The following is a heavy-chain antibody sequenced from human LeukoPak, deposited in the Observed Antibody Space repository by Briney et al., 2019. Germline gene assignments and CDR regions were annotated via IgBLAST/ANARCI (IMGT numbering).Heavy chain of an antibody. CDR3: ARKYRYSYGYLPWYYFDY. V-gene: IGHV4-39*07. D-gene: IGHD5-18*01. CDR2: IYYSGST. J-gene: IGHJ4*02. CDR1: GGSISSSSYY. Sequence: SETLSLTCTVSGGSISSSSYYWGWIRQPPGKGLEWIGSIYYSGSTYYNPSLKSRVTISVDTSKNQFSLKLSSVTAADTAVYYCARKYRYSYGYLPWYYFDYWGQGTLVTVSS.